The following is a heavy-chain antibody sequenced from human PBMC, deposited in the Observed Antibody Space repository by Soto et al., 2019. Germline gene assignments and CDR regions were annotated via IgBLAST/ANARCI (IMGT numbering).Heavy chain of an antibody. J-gene: IGHJ4*02. D-gene: IGHD6-19*01. CDR2: ISYDGSNK. CDR3: ARDNSPYSSGWHNRHFDY. CDR1: GFTFSTYA. Sequence: QVQLVESGGGVVQPGRSLRLSCAASGFTFSTYAMHWVRQAPGKGLEWVAVISYDGSNKYYADSVKGRFNISRDNSKNRLYLQMNSLRAEDTAVYYCARDNSPYSSGWHNRHFDYWGQGTLVTVSS. V-gene: IGHV3-30-3*01.